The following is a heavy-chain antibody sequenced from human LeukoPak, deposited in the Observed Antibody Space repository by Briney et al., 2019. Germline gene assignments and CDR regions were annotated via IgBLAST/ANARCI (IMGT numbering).Heavy chain of an antibody. Sequence: PSETLSLTCTVSGGSISSSSYYWGWIRQPPGKGLEWIGSIYYSGSTYYNPSLKSRVTISVDTSKNQFSLKLSSVTAADTAVYYCARDFYDISSYYYYGMDVWGQGTTVTVSS. J-gene: IGHJ6*02. D-gene: IGHD3-9*01. V-gene: IGHV4-39*07. CDR1: GGSISSSSYY. CDR2: IYYSGST. CDR3: ARDFYDISSYYYYGMDV.